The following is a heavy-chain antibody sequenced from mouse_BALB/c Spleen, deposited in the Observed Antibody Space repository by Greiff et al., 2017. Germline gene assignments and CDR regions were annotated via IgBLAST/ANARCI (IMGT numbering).Heavy chain of an antibody. CDR3: ARLYDYDEGPWFAY. J-gene: IGHJ3*01. V-gene: IGHV3-8*02. CDR1: GDSITSGY. D-gene: IGHD2-4*01. Sequence: EVQLQESGPSLVKPSQTLSLTCSVTGDSITSGYWNWIRKFPGNKLEYMGYISYSGSTYYNPSLKSRISITRDTSKNQYYLQLNSVTTEDTATYYCARLYDYDEGPWFAYWGQGTLVTVSA. CDR2: ISYSGST.